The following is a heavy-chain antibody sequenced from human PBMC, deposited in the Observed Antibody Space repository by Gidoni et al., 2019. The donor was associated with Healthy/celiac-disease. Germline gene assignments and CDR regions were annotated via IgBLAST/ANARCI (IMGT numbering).Heavy chain of an antibody. V-gene: IGHV3-48*04. Sequence: EVQLVESGGGLVQPGGSLRLYCAASGFTYSSYSMNWVRQAPGKGLEWVSYISSSSSTIYYADSVKGRFTISRDNAKNSLYLQRNSLRAEDTAVYYCARDREMATRDDAFDIWGQGTMVTVSS. CDR1: GFTYSSYS. CDR3: ARDREMATRDDAFDI. CDR2: ISSSSSTI. D-gene: IGHD5-12*01. J-gene: IGHJ3*02.